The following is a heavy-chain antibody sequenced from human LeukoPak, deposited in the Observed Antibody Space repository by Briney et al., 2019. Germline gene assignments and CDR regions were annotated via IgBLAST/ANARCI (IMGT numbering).Heavy chain of an antibody. J-gene: IGHJ4*02. Sequence: ASVKDSCKASGYTFTSYLMQSVRQAPGQGLEWMGIINPRGGSTSYAQKFQGRVTMTRDTSTRTVYMELSSLRSEDTAVYYCARESMAATAIYSFDYWGQGTLVTVSS. D-gene: IGHD2-2*02. V-gene: IGHV1-46*01. CDR1: GYTFTSYL. CDR3: ARESMAATAIYSFDY. CDR2: INPRGGST.